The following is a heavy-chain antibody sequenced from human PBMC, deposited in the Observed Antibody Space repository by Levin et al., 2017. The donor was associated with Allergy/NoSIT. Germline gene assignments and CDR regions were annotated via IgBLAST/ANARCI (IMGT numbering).Heavy chain of an antibody. CDR1: GFTFSGYT. D-gene: IGHD7-27*01. V-gene: IGHV3-23*01. CDR2: ISANGDSP. CDR3: AKGLGMGAFDI. J-gene: IGHJ3*02. Sequence: GESLKISCVASGFTFSGYTMSWVRQAPRKGLEWVSTISANGDSPFYADSVKGRSIISRDNSKNILYLYMSGLRVEDTAVYYCAKGLGMGAFDIWGQGTIVTVSS.